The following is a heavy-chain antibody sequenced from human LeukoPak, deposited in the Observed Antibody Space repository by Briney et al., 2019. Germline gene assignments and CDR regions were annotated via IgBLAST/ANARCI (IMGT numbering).Heavy chain of an antibody. V-gene: IGHV3-30*02. D-gene: IGHD3-3*01. CDR3: AKDMGYDFWAFDI. CDR1: GFTFSRYG. J-gene: IGHJ3*02. Sequence: GGSLRLSCAASGFTFSRYGMHWVRQAPGKGLEWVAFIRYDGSNKYYADSVKGRFTISRDNSKNTLYLQMNSLRAEDTAVYYCAKDMGYDFWAFDIWGQGTMVTVSS. CDR2: IRYDGSNK.